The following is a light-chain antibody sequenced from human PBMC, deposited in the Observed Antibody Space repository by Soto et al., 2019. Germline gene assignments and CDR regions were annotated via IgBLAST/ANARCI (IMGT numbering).Light chain of an antibody. J-gene: IGKJ4*01. CDR3: QQYNHWPPLT. CDR2: GAS. V-gene: IGKV3D-15*01. CDR1: QSVSSN. Sequence: IVMTQSPATLSVSPGERATLSCRASQSVSSNLAWYQQKPGQAPRLLIYGASTRATGIPARFSGSGSGTEFTLTISSLQSEDFAVYSCQQYNHWPPLTFGGGTKVEIK.